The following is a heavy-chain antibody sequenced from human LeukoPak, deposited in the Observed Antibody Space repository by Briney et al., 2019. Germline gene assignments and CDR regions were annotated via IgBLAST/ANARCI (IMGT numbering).Heavy chain of an antibody. Sequence: GASVKVSCKASGGTFSSYAISWVRQAPGQGLEWMGGIIPIFGTANYAQKFQGRVTITADESTSTAYMELSSLRSEDAAVYYCARGGDRYVFWSGYNNCFDPWGQGTLVTVSS. J-gene: IGHJ5*02. V-gene: IGHV1-69*13. CDR2: IIPIFGTA. CDR1: GGTFSSYA. CDR3: ARGGDRYVFWSGYNNCFDP. D-gene: IGHD3-3*01.